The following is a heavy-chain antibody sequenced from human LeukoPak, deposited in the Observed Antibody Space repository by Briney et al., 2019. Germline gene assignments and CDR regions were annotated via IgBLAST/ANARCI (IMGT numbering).Heavy chain of an antibody. CDR1: GYTFTVDY. D-gene: IGHD3-22*01. CDR2: INPNSGGT. CDR3: ARGYDSSGYYSLIYDY. Sequence: GPSVKVSCKASGYTFTVDYMHWVRQAPGQGLEWMGWINPNSGGTNYAQKFQGRVTMTRDTSISTAYMELSRLRSDDTAVYHCARGYDSSGYYSLIYDYWGQGTLVTVSS. J-gene: IGHJ4*02. V-gene: IGHV1-2*02.